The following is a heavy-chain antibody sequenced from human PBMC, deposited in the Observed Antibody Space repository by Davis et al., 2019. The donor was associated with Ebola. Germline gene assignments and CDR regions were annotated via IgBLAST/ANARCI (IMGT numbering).Heavy chain of an antibody. CDR3: ARSPITMVRGVMGFDY. CDR1: GFTFSSYA. D-gene: IGHD3-10*01. Sequence: GESLKISCAASGFTFSSYAMHWVRQAPGKGLEYVSAISSNGGSTYYANSVKGRFTISRDNSKNTLYLQMGSLRAEDMAVYYCARSPITMVRGVMGFDYWGQGTLVTVSS. J-gene: IGHJ4*02. V-gene: IGHV3-64*01. CDR2: ISSNGGST.